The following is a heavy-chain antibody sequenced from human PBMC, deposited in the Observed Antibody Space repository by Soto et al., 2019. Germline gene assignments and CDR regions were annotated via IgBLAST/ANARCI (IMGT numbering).Heavy chain of an antibody. D-gene: IGHD2-8*01. CDR1: GFTFGSYP. Sequence: EVLLLESGGGLVQPGGSLRLSCAASGFTFGSYPMTWVRQAPGKGLEWGSSISSGSDTIFYADSVKGRFTISRDNSRSTLYLQMNRLRAEDMAIYYSARILYASQRDGVDVWGQGTTVTVSS. CDR3: ARILYASQRDGVDV. J-gene: IGHJ6*02. V-gene: IGHV3-23*01. CDR2: ISSGSDTI.